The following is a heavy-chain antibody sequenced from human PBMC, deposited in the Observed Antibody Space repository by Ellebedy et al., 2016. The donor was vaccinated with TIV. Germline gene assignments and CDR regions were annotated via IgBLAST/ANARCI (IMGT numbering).Heavy chain of an antibody. D-gene: IGHD2-21*02. CDR2: VGAAGNTT. V-gene: IGHV3-23*01. J-gene: IGHJ4*02. Sequence: GESLKISCEDSLFPFSDYAMSWVGQASGKGLNWVSAVGAAGNTTYYADAVKGRFIITRDNSKNTVYLQMSSLTAEDTAVYYCAAHRGKRGDPFDYWGLGTLVTVSS. CDR1: LFPFSDYA. CDR3: AAHRGKRGDPFDY.